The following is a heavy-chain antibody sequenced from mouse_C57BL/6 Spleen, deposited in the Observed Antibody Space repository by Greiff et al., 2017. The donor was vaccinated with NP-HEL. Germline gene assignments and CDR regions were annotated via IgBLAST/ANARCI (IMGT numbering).Heavy chain of an antibody. Sequence: VQLQQSGPELVKPGASVKISCKASGYTFTDYYMNWVKQSHGKSLEWIGDINPNNGGTSYNQKFKGKATLTVDKSSSTAYMELRSLTSEDSAVYYCLVPYAMDYWGQGTSVTVSS. J-gene: IGHJ4*01. CDR2: INPNNGGT. V-gene: IGHV1-26*01. CDR1: GYTFTDYY. CDR3: LVPYAMDY.